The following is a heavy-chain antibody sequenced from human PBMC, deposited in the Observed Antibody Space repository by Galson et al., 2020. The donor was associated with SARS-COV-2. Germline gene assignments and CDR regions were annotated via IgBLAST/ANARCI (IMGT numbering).Heavy chain of an antibody. CDR3: AKDLFTMIVVVTPGAFDI. CDR1: GFTFDDYA. D-gene: IGHD3-22*01. CDR2: ISWNSGSI. V-gene: IGHV3-9*01. J-gene: IGHJ3*02. Sequence: GGSLRLSCAASGFTFDDYAMHWVRQAPGKGLEWVSGISWNSGSIGYADSVKGRFTISRDNAKNSLYLQMNSLRAEDTALYYCAKDLFTMIVVVTPGAFDIWGQGTMVTVSS.